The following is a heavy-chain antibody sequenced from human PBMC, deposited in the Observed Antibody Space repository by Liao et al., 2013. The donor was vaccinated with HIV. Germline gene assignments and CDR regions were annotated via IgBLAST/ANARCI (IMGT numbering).Heavy chain of an antibody. D-gene: IGHD3-22*01. V-gene: IGHV4-39*07. J-gene: IGHJ4*02. CDR3: ASSYYYDSSGYKYDY. CDR1: GASISSSSYY. CDR2: MDQSGNT. Sequence: QLQLQESGPGLVKPSETLSLTCSVSGASISSSSYYWGWIRQPPGKGLEWIGSMDQSGNTYDNPSLKSRVTISVDTSKNQFSLKLSSVTAADTAVYYCASSYYYDSSGYKYDYWAEGTLGHRLL.